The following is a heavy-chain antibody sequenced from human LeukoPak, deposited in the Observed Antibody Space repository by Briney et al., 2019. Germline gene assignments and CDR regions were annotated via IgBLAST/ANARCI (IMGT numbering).Heavy chain of an antibody. V-gene: IGHV3-21*01. J-gene: IGHJ4*02. CDR3: ARDPAGAGIYYDY. D-gene: IGHD6-19*01. CDR1: GFTFSSYS. CDR2: ISSSSSYI. Sequence: KPGGSLRLSCAASGFTFSSYSMNWVRQAPGKGLEWVSSISSSSSYIYYADSVKGRFTISRDNAKNSLYLQMNSLRAEDTAVYYCARDPAGAGIYYDYWGQGTLVTVSS.